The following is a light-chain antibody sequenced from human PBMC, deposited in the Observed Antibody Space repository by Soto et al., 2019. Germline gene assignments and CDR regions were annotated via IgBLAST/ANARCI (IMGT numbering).Light chain of an antibody. CDR1: QSVSSSY. J-gene: IGKJ1*01. CDR3: QQYGSSPGT. CDR2: GAS. V-gene: IGKV3-20*01. Sequence: EIVLTQSPGTLSLSPGERATLSCRASQSVSSSYLAGYQQKPGQAPRLLIYGASSRATGIPDRFSCSGSGTDFTLTISRLEPEDFAVYYCQQYGSSPGTFGQGTKVEIK.